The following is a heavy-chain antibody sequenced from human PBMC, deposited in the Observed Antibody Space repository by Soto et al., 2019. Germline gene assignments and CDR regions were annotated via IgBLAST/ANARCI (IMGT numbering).Heavy chain of an antibody. CDR2: IMPVFPTP. Sequence: QVQLVQSGAEVKKPGSSVKVSCKTSGGTFRTSAISWVRQAPGQGLEWMGGIMPVFPTPDYAQKFQGRVTLTXDXTTSTACMELSSLRSEDTAVYYCARDKDRQQLGGNYYYIMDVWGQGTTVTVSS. V-gene: IGHV1-69*05. CDR3: ARDKDRQQLGGNYYYIMDV. CDR1: GGTFRTSA. J-gene: IGHJ6*01. D-gene: IGHD3-3*02.